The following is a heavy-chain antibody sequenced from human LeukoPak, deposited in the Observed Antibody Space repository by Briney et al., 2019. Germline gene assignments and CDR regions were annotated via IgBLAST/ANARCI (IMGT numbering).Heavy chain of an antibody. CDR2: ISWNSGSI. Sequence: GRSLRLSCAASGFTFDDYAMHWVRQAPGKGLEWVSGISWNSGSIGYADSVKGRFTISRDNAKNSLYLQMNSLRAEDTALYYCAKDRYAPYGSGSYHAFDIWGQGTMVTVSS. CDR1: GFTFDDYA. D-gene: IGHD3-10*01. CDR3: AKDRYAPYGSGSYHAFDI. J-gene: IGHJ3*02. V-gene: IGHV3-9*01.